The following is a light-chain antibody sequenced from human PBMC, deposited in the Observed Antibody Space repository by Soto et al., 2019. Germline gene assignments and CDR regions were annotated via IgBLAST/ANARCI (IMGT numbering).Light chain of an antibody. CDR2: GNS. Sequence: QSVLTQPPSVSGAPGQRVTISCTGSSSNIGAGYDVHWYQQLPGTAPKLLISGNSNRPSGVPDRFSGSKSGTSASLAITGLQAADEADYYYQSYDSSLSGWVFGGGTKVTVL. J-gene: IGLJ3*02. V-gene: IGLV1-40*01. CDR1: SSNIGAGYD. CDR3: QSYDSSLSGWV.